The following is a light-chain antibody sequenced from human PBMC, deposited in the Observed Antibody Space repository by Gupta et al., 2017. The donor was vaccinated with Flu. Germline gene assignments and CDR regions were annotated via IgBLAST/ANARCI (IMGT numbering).Light chain of an antibody. CDR3: QQRSNWPPIT. CDR2: DAS. CDR1: QSVSSY. J-gene: IGKJ5*01. Sequence: ERATLTCTASQSVSSYLAWYQQKPGQAPRLLIYDASNTATGIPARFSGSGSGTDFALTISSLEPEAFAVYSCQQRSNWPPITFGQGTRLEIK. V-gene: IGKV3-11*01.